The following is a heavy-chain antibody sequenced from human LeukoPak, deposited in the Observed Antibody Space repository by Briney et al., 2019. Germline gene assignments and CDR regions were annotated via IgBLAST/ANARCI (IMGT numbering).Heavy chain of an antibody. CDR2: ISGSGGST. V-gene: IGHV3-23*01. J-gene: IGHJ6*02. CDR3: AKDLVGATISYYYYYGMDV. D-gene: IGHD1-26*01. Sequence: GGSLRLSCAASGFTFSSYAMSWVRQAPGKGLEWVSGISGSGGSTYYADSVKGRFTISRDNSKNTLYLQMNSLRAEDTAVYYCAKDLVGATISYYYYYGMDVWGQGTTVTVSS. CDR1: GFTFSSYA.